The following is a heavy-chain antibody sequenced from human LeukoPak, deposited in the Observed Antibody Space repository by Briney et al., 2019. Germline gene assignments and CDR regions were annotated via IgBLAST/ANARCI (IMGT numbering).Heavy chain of an antibody. J-gene: IGHJ4*02. V-gene: IGHV3-20*04. D-gene: IGHD3-22*01. CDR3: ARATYYYDSSGYYPH. Sequence: GGSLRLSCAASGFTSGDYGMSWVRQVPGKGLEWVSGINWNGGSTGYADSVKGRFTISRDNAKNSLYLQMNSLRAEDTALYYCARATYYYDSSGYYPHWGQGTLVTVSS. CDR2: INWNGGST. CDR1: GFTSGDYG.